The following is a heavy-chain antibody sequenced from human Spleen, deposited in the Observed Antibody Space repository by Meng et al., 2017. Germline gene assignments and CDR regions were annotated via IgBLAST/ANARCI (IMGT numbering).Heavy chain of an antibody. CDR2: IGHSGFT. CDR3: VRSNAWVRTGFDP. D-gene: IGHD1/OR15-1a*01. Sequence: QPQLQESGPGLVRPSEALSLTCSVSGGSISTSGYYWGWIRQPPGKGLEWIGSIGHSGFTYYTPSLKSRVTVSIDTSRNQFSLWLTSVTAADTAVYYCVRSNAWVRTGFDPWGQGTLVTVSS. J-gene: IGHJ5*02. CDR1: GGSISTSGYY. V-gene: IGHV4-39*01.